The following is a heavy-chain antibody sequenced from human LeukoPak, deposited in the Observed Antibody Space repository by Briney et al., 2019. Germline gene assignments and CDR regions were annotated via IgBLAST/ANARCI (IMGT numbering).Heavy chain of an antibody. CDR2: ISSTGGGT. J-gene: IGHJ4*02. D-gene: IGHD3-9*01. Sequence: GGSLRLSCAASGFTFSDYAMYWVRQAPGKGPEYVSAISSTGGGTYYANSVKGRFTISRDNSKNTLYLQMGSLRAEDMAVYYCARVRAKSWLFDYWGQGTLVTVST. CDR1: GFTFSDYA. CDR3: ARVRAKSWLFDY. V-gene: IGHV3-64*01.